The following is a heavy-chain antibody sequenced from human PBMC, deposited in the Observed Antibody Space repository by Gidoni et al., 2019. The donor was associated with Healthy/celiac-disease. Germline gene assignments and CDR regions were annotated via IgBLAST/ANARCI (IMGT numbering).Heavy chain of an antibody. CDR3: AKDGGEDAFDI. J-gene: IGHJ3*02. CDR2: ISWNSGSI. CDR1: GFTFDDYA. V-gene: IGHV3-9*01. Sequence: EVQLVESGGGLVQPGRSLRLSCAASGFTFDDYAMHGVRQAPGKGLEWVSGISWNSGSIGYADSVKGRFTISRDNAKNSLYLQMNSLRAEDTALYYCAKDGGEDAFDIWGQGTMVTVSS.